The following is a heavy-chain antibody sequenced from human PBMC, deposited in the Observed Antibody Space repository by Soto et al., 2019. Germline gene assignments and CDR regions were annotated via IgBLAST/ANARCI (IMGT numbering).Heavy chain of an antibody. CDR1: GGSLSSGNFY. V-gene: IGHV4-30-4*01. CDR3: ARGSGNYYSGRCFDS. J-gene: IGHJ4*02. Sequence: QMQLQESGPGLVKPSQTLSLTCTVSGGSLSSGNFYWSWIRQPPGKGPELIGYIYYTGSTYYNPSLKSRVSISLDTSKNQFSLKLTSVTAADTAVYFCARGSGNYYSGRCFDSWGQGTLVTVSS. CDR2: IYYTGST. D-gene: IGHD1-26*01.